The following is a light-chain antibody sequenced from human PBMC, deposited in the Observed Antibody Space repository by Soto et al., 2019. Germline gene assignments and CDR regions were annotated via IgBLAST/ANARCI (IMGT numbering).Light chain of an antibody. CDR1: SSNIGESF. CDR3: GTWDSGLNAGV. Sequence: QSVLTQPPSVSAAPGQKVTISCSGSSSNIGESFVSWYQQLPGTAPKLLIYDSNKRPSGIPDRFSGSQSGTSATLAFTGLQTGDEADYYCGTWDSGLNAGVFGGGTKLTVL. CDR2: DSN. V-gene: IGLV1-51*01. J-gene: IGLJ2*01.